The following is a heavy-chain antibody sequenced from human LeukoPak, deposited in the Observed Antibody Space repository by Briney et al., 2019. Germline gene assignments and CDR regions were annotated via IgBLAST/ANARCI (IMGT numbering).Heavy chain of an antibody. CDR2: ISGSGGRT. CDR3: AKVPINGIAVAPTDY. D-gene: IGHD6-19*01. CDR1: GFNFSSYA. J-gene: IGHJ4*02. Sequence: PGGSLRLSCAASGFNFSSYAMSCVRQAPGQGLQSVSAISGSGGRTYSADSVKGRFTISRDNSKNTLYLQMNSLRAEDTAVYYCAKVPINGIAVAPTDYWGQGTLVTVSS. V-gene: IGHV3-23*01.